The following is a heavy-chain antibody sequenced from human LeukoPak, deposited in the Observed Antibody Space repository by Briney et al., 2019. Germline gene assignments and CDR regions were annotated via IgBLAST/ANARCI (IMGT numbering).Heavy chain of an antibody. CDR3: AREYPPRYYYDSSGYLDY. Sequence: GRSLRLSCAASGFTFSSYGMHWVRQAPGKGLEWVAVIWYDGSNKYYADSVKGRFTISRDNSKNMLYLQMNSLRAEDTAVYYCAREYPPRYYYDSSGYLDYWGQGTLVTVSS. V-gene: IGHV3-33*01. J-gene: IGHJ4*02. CDR1: GFTFSSYG. CDR2: IWYDGSNK. D-gene: IGHD3-22*01.